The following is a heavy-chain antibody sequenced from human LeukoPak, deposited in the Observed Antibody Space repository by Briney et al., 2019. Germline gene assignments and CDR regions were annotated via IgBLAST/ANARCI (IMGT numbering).Heavy chain of an antibody. J-gene: IGHJ4*02. D-gene: IGHD5-24*01. CDR1: GGSFSGYY. Sequence: SETLSLTCAVYGGSFSGYYWSWIRQPPGKGLEWIGEINHSGSTNYNPSLRSRVTISVDTSKSQFSLKLSSVTAADTAVYYCAARDGYNYGYWGQGTLVTVSS. CDR3: AARDGYNYGY. CDR2: INHSGST. V-gene: IGHV4-34*01.